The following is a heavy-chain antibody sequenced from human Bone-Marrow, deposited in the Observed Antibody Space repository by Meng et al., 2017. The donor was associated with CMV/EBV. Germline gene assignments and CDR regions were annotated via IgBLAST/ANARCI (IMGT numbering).Heavy chain of an antibody. CDR1: GFTFSSYA. J-gene: IGHJ4*02. Sequence: GGSLRLSCAASGFTFSSYAMSWVRQAPGKGLEWVSGISGSGANTYYGETAKGRFTISRDNSKNTVYLQMNSLRAEDTATYYCARRSGYDFGPYDQWDQRTLVTVSS. CDR2: ISGSGANT. D-gene: IGHD5-12*01. V-gene: IGHV3-23*01. CDR3: ARRSGYDFGPYDQ.